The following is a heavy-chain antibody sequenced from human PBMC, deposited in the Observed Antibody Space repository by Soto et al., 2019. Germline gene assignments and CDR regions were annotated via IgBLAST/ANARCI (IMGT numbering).Heavy chain of an antibody. V-gene: IGHV3-53*01. J-gene: IGHJ3*02. CDR2: MYSGGAT. CDR1: GFTVNSNY. Sequence: HPGGSLRLSCAASGFTVNSNYMTWVRQAPGKGLEWVSVMYSGGATYYADSVRGRFTISRDNSKNTLYLQMNNLRAEETAVYYCARVDITKRDAFDIWGPGTMVIVSS. CDR3: ARVDITKRDAFDI.